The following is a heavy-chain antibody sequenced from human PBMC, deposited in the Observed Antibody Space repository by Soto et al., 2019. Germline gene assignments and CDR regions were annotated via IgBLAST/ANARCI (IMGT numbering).Heavy chain of an antibody. CDR3: AREPPIERPNFFDY. V-gene: IGHV4-59*12. Sequence: SETLSLTCTVSGGSISSYYWSWIRQPPGKGLEWIGDIYYSGSTNYNPSLKSRVTISVDTSKNQFSLKLSSVTAEDTVVYYCAREPPIERPNFFDYWGQGTLVTVSS. D-gene: IGHD1-1*01. J-gene: IGHJ4*02. CDR2: IYYSGST. CDR1: GGSISSYY.